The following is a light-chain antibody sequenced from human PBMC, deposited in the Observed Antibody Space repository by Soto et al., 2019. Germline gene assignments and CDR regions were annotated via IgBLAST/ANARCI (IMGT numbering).Light chain of an antibody. J-gene: IGLJ2*01. Sequence: QSVLTQPPSASGTPGQRVTISCSGIKSNIGSNPVNWYQQLPGTAPKLLIYRNNQRPSGVSDRFSGSKSGTSASLAISGLQSEDEADYYCAAWDDSLSGYVVFGGGTKVTVL. CDR1: KSNIGSNP. CDR3: AAWDDSLSGYVV. V-gene: IGLV1-44*01. CDR2: RNN.